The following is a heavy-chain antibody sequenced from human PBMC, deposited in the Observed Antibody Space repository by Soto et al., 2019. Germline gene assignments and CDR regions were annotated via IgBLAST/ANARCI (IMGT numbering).Heavy chain of an antibody. CDR2: ITTSGGNT. CDR3: AGRYCTNGVCYTNYYYYIDV. V-gene: IGHV3-23*01. Sequence: EVQLLESGGGLVQPGGSLRLSCAASGFTFSTYAMSWVRQAPGKGLEWVSTITTSGGNTYYADSVQGRFTISRDNSKNTRDLQMNSLRAEDTAVYYCAGRYCTNGVCYTNYYYYIDVWGQGTTVTVSS. CDR1: GFTFSTYA. J-gene: IGHJ6*03. D-gene: IGHD2-8*01.